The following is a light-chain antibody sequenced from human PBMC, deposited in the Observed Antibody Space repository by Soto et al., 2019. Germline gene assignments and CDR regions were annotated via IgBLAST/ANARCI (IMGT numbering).Light chain of an antibody. CDR2: GAS. Sequence: DIQMTQSPSSLSAAVGNRVAITSRASQRISTSLNWYQQRPGKSPELLIYGASDLQSGAPSRFSGLGSGTDFTLIIRNLQPEDFATYYCQQSYSMPLTFGGGTKVEIK. J-gene: IGKJ4*01. CDR3: QQSYSMPLT. V-gene: IGKV1-39*01. CDR1: QRISTS.